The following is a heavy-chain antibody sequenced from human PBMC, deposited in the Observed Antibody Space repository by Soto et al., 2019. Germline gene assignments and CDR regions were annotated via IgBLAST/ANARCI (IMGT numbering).Heavy chain of an antibody. CDR3: ARGYYYDSSGYYPIGY. J-gene: IGHJ4*02. V-gene: IGHV1-18*01. D-gene: IGHD3-22*01. CDR1: GYTFTSYG. CDR2: ISAYNGNT. Sequence: ASVKVSCKASGYTFTSYGISWVRQAPGQGLEWMGWISAYNGNTNYAQKLQGRVTMTTDTSTSTAYMELRSLRSDDTAVYYCARGYYYDSSGYYPIGYWGQGNLVTVS.